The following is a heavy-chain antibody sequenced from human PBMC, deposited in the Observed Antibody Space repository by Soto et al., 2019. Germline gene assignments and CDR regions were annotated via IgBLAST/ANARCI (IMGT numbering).Heavy chain of an antibody. CDR3: ARSGNRYCSGGSCYSP. CDR1: GGTFSSYA. CDR2: ISAYIGKT. D-gene: IGHD2-15*01. Sequence: ASVKVSCKASGGTFSSYAISWVRQAPGQGLEWMGWISAYIGKTNYAQKLQGRVTMTTDTSTSTAYMELRSLRSDDTAVYYCARSGNRYCSGGSCYSPWGQGTLVTVSS. J-gene: IGHJ5*02. V-gene: IGHV1-18*01.